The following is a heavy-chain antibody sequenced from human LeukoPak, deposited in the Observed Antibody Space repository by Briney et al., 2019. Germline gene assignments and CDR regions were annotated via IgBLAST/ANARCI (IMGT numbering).Heavy chain of an antibody. Sequence: ASVKVSCKASGYTFTGYYMHWVRQAPGQGLEWMGWINPNSGGTNYAQKFQGRVTMTRDTSISTAYMELSRLRSDDTAVYYCARRQLAYNWFDPWGQGTLVTVSS. CDR3: ARRQLAYNWFDP. V-gene: IGHV1-2*02. D-gene: IGHD6-13*01. CDR2: INPNSGGT. J-gene: IGHJ5*02. CDR1: GYTFTGYY.